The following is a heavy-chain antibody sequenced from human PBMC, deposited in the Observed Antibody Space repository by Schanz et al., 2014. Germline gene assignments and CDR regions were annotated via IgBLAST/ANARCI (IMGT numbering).Heavy chain of an antibody. CDR2: ISSGSSYA. V-gene: IGHV3-11*05. J-gene: IGHJ4*02. D-gene: IGHD5-12*01. CDR3: AKDPSHGGYDYYFDY. Sequence: QVQLVESGGGLVKPGGSLRLSCAASGFTFRDYYMSWIRQAPGKGLEWVSDISSGSSYANYADSVKGRFTISRDNAKNSLYLQMNSLRAEDTAVYYCAKDPSHGGYDYYFDYWGQGTLVTVSS. CDR1: GFTFRDYY.